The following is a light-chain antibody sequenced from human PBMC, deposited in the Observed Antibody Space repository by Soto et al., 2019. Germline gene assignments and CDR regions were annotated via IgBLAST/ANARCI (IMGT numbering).Light chain of an antibody. CDR2: DAS. CDR3: QQYMTYST. J-gene: IGKJ5*01. CDR1: QSLRGW. Sequence: DVQMNLSPSTLSAYVGDRVTITCRASQSLRGWLAWYQQRPGKAPKALIYDASTLANGVPSRFNGSGSGTEFTLTISSLQPDDFATYYCQQYMTYSTFGQGRRLAIK. V-gene: IGKV1-5*01.